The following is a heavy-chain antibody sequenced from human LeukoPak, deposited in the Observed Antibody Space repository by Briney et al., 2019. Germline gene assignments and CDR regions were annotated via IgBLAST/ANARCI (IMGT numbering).Heavy chain of an antibody. CDR2: MNPNSGNT. D-gene: IGHD1-26*01. V-gene: IGHV1-8*03. CDR1: GYTFTSYD. J-gene: IGHJ6*03. CDR3: ARAVGGVDYYYMDV. Sequence: GASVKVSCKASGYTFTSYDINWVRQATGQGLEWMGWMNPNSGNTGYAQKFQGRVTITRNTSISTAYMELSSLRSEDTAVYYCARAVGGVDYYYMDVWGKGTTVTVSS.